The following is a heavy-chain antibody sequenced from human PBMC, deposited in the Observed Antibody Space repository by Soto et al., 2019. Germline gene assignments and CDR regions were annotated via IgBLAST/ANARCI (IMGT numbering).Heavy chain of an antibody. V-gene: IGHV1-24*01. D-gene: IGHD2-15*01. CDR3: ATALYSPVVAALHWFDP. CDR2: FDPEDGET. J-gene: IGHJ5*02. Sequence: ASVKVSCKVSGYTLTELSMHWVRQAPGKGLEWMGGFDPEDGETIYAQKFQGRVTMTEDTSTDTAYMELSSLGSEDTAVYYCATALYSPVVAALHWFDPWGQGTLVTVSS. CDR1: GYTLTELS.